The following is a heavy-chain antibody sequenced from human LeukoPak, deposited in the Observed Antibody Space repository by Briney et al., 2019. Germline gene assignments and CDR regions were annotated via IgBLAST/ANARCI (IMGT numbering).Heavy chain of an antibody. J-gene: IGHJ6*03. Sequence: ASVKVSCKASGYTFTGYYMHWVRQAPGQGLEWMGWINPNSGGTNYAQKFQGRVTMTRDTSISTAYMELSSLRSEDTAVYYCARDYREVATTRYYYYYMDVWGKGTTVTVSS. CDR3: ARDYREVATTRYYYYYMDV. CDR2: INPNSGGT. D-gene: IGHD5-12*01. V-gene: IGHV1-2*02. CDR1: GYTFTGYY.